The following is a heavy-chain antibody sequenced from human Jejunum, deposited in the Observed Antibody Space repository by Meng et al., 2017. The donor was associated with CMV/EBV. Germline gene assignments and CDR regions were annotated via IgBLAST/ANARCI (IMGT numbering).Heavy chain of an antibody. CDR3: ARRFFAFNI. CDR2: IYYTGST. J-gene: IGHJ3*02. Sequence: TCTVPGGSVSIGSYYWSWIRQPPGKGLEWIGYIYYTGSTDYNPSLKSRVTISRDTSKNQFSLKLSSVTAADTAVYYCARRFFAFNIWGQGTMVTVSS. CDR1: GGSVSIGSYY. D-gene: IGHD3-3*01. V-gene: IGHV4-61*01.